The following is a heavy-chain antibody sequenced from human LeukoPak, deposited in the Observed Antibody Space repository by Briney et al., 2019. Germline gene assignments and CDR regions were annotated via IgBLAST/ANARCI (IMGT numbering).Heavy chain of an antibody. Sequence: GASAKVSCKASGYTFTSYYMHWVRQAPGQGLKWMGIINPSGGSTSYAQKFQGRVTMTRDTSTSTVYMELSSLRSEDTAVYYCARDLSIYYDSSGYTYWGQGTLVTVSS. CDR2: INPSGGST. CDR1: GYTFTSYY. D-gene: IGHD3-22*01. CDR3: ARDLSIYYDSSGYTY. V-gene: IGHV1-46*01. J-gene: IGHJ4*02.